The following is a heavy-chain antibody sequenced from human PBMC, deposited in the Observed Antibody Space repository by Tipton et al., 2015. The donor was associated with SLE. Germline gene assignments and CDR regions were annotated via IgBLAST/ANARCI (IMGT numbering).Heavy chain of an antibody. Sequence: TLSLTCTVSDDSISSSNWWNWVRQPPGKGLEWIGEIFHIGSTNYQPSLKSRVTISVDKSRNQFSLKLTSVTAADTAVYYYARGPSVVGTSGYDALDIWGQGTMVTVSS. CDR3: ARGPSVVGTSGYDALDI. CDR1: DDSISSSNW. V-gene: IGHV4-4*02. J-gene: IGHJ3*02. CDR2: IFHIGST. D-gene: IGHD1-26*01.